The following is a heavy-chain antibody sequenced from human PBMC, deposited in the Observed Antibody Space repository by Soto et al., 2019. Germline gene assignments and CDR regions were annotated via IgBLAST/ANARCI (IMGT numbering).Heavy chain of an antibody. CDR1: VYTLTSYY. CDR2: INPSGGST. J-gene: IGHJ4*02. CDR3: AREIGSGWYDY. D-gene: IGHD6-19*01. V-gene: IGHV1-46*03. Sequence: ASVKVSCKASVYTLTSYYMHWVRQAPGQGLEWMGIINPSGGSTSYAQKFQGRVTMTRDTSTSTVYMELSSLRSEDTAVYYCAREIGSGWYDYWGQGTPVTVSS.